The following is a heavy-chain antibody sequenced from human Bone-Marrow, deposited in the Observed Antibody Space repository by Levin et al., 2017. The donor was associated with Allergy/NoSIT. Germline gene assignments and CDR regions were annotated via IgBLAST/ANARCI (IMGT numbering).Heavy chain of an antibody. V-gene: IGHV3-48*01. CDR1: GFTFYSYN. J-gene: IGHJ4*02. CDR3: AREAISLTGRTDF. CDR2: ITTSSIV. Sequence: PGGSLRLSCAASGFTFYSYNMNWVRQAPGKGLEWVSYITTSSIVYYADSVKVRFTISRDNAKNSLYLQMNSLRVEDTAVYFCAREAISLTGRTDFWGKGTLVSVSS. D-gene: IGHD3-9*01.